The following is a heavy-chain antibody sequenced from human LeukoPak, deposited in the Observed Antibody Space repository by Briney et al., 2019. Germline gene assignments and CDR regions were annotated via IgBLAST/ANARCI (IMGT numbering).Heavy chain of an antibody. V-gene: IGHV3-73*01. CDR3: TRDGGSWSHLDY. CDR1: GFIFSECA. J-gene: IGHJ4*02. CDR2: IDTRGKGSAT. Sequence: PGGSLRLSCEGSGFIFSECAIHWVRQASGNGLEWVGRIDTRGKGSATAYAASVRGRFTLSRDDSKSTAYLQMSSLKTEDTAAYFCTRDGGSWSHLDYWGQGVLVTVSS. D-gene: IGHD1-26*01.